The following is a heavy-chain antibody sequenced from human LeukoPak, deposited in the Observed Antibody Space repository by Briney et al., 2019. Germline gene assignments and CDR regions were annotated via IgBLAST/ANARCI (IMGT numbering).Heavy chain of an antibody. V-gene: IGHV1-58*01. CDR1: GFTFTSSA. CDR2: IILGSGNT. D-gene: IGHD7-27*01. Sequence: GTSVKVSCKASGFTFTSSALQWVRQARGQRLEWIGWIILGSGNTNYAQQFQERVTITRDLSTSSTYLELSSLRSEDTAVYYCAALAGVQGLAYDPRDYFDSWGQGTLVTVSS. CDR3: AALAGVQGLAYDPRDYFDS. J-gene: IGHJ4*02.